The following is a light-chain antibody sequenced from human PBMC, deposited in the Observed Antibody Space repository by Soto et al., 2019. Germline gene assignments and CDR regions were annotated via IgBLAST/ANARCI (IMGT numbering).Light chain of an antibody. CDR1: QSVGRN. CDR2: AAS. CDR3: QEYSKWPLFT. Sequence: EIVVTQSPGILSVSPGDRATLSCRASQSVGRNLAWHQQKPGQAPTLLIYAASTRATGLPARFSGSGSGTDFILTIISLQSEDFAVYYCQEYSKWPLFTFGPGTRVDIK. V-gene: IGKV3-15*01. J-gene: IGKJ3*01.